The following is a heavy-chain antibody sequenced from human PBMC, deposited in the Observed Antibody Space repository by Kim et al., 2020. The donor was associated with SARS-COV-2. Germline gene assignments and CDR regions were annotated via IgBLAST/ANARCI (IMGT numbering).Heavy chain of an antibody. CDR2: IYKDGTT. D-gene: IGHD5-18*01. Sequence: GGSLRLSCAASGFTVGDTYMSWVRQAPGKGLEWVSVIYKDGTTYSAESVKGRFTISRDNSKNTLFLQMSSLRAEDTAVYYCARDLRSYGYWGYFDNWGQG. J-gene: IGHJ4*02. CDR1: GFTVGDTY. V-gene: IGHV3-53*01. CDR3: ARDLRSYGYWGYFDN.